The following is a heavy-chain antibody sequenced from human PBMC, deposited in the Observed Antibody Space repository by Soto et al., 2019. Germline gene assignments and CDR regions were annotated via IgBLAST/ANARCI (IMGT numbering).Heavy chain of an antibody. CDR2: IIPILGIA. V-gene: IGHV1-69*08. D-gene: IGHD6-6*01. Sequence: QVQLVQSGAEVKKPGSSVKVSCKASGGTFSSYTISWVRQAPGQGLEWMGRIIPILGIANYAQKFQGIVTITADKSTSTAYMELSSLRSEDTAVYYCARDKFPSIAARPGRPEYFHHWGQGTLVTVSS. CDR3: ARDKFPSIAARPGRPEYFHH. CDR1: GGTFSSYT. J-gene: IGHJ1*01.